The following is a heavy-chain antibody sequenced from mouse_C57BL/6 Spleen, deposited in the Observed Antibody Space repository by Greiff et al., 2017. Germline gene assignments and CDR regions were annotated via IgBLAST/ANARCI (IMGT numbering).Heavy chain of an antibody. CDR2: IYPGGGYT. CDR1: GYTFTNYW. J-gene: IGHJ4*01. D-gene: IGHD3-2*02. V-gene: IGHV1-63*01. CDR3: ARGDSSGLYYAMDY. Sequence: QVQLQQSGAELVRPGTSVKMSCKASGYTFTNYWIGWAKQRPGHGLEWIGDIYPGGGYTNYNEKFKGKATLTADKSSSTAYMQFSSLTSEDSAIYYCARGDSSGLYYAMDYWGQGTSVTVSS.